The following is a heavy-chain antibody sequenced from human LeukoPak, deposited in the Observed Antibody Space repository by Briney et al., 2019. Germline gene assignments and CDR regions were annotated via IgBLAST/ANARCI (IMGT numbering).Heavy chain of an antibody. CDR1: GLTVSSNY. V-gene: IGHV3-53*01. Sequence: GGSLRLSCAASGLTVSSNYMSWVRQAPGKGLEWVSVIYSGGSTYYADSVKGRFTISRDNSKNTLYLQVNSLRAEDTAVYYCARRGAHCTNGVCHPLYYFDYWGQGTLVTVSS. CDR3: ARRGAHCTNGVCHPLYYFDY. D-gene: IGHD2-8*01. CDR2: IYSGGST. J-gene: IGHJ4*02.